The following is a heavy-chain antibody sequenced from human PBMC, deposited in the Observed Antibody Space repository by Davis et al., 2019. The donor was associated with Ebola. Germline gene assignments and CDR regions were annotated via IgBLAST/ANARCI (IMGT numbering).Heavy chain of an antibody. CDR3: ARLPAARNLGPQD. Sequence: GGSLRLSCAASGFTFSSYSMNWVRQAPGKGLEWVSYISSSSSTIYYADSVKGRFTISRDNAKNSLYLQMNSLRDEDTAVYYCARLPAARNLGPQDWSQGTLVTVSS. CDR1: GFTFSSYS. J-gene: IGHJ4*02. CDR2: ISSSSSTI. D-gene: IGHD6-6*01. V-gene: IGHV3-48*02.